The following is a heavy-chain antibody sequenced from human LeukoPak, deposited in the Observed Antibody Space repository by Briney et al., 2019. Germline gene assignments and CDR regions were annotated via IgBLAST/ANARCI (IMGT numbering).Heavy chain of an antibody. Sequence: SQTLSLTCAISGDSVSSNSAAWNWIRQSPSRGLEWLGRTYYRSKWYNDYAVSVKSRITINPDTSKNQFSLQLNSVTPEDTAVCYCARVFRQQLGSRVTYHFDYWGQGTLVTVSS. J-gene: IGHJ4*02. V-gene: IGHV6-1*01. CDR2: TYYRSKWYN. D-gene: IGHD6-13*01. CDR1: GDSVSSNSAA. CDR3: ARVFRQQLGSRVTYHFDY.